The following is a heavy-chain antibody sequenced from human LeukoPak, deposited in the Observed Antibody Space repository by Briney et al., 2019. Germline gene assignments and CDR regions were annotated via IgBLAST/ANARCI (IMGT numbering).Heavy chain of an antibody. D-gene: IGHD1-26*01. J-gene: IGHJ4*02. Sequence: GGSLRLSCGASGFTINSFAINWVRQDPGKGLEWLSAITDSGDNYAGSVKGRFTISRDLSKSTAYLQMNSLRAEDTALCYCAKALSGHLPYFDSWGQGTLVTVSS. CDR3: AKALSGHLPYFDS. V-gene: IGHV3-23*01. CDR2: ITDSGD. CDR1: GFTINSFA.